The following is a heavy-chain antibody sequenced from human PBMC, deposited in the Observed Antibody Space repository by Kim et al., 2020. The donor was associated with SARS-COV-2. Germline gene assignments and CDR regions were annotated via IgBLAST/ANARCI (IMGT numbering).Heavy chain of an antibody. CDR2: ISGSADRT. Sequence: GGSLRLSCAASGFTFSTYAMTWVRQAPGKGLEWVSGISGSADRTYYADSVKGRFTISRDNSKNTLFLQMSSLRAEDTAVYSCAQFDCSTPACPNGMDVWGQGTSVTVSS. CDR1: GFTFSTYA. CDR3: AQFDCSTPACPNGMDV. J-gene: IGHJ6*02. V-gene: IGHV3-23*01. D-gene: IGHD2-2*01.